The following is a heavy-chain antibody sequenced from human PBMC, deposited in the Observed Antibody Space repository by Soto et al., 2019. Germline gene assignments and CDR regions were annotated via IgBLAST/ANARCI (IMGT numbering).Heavy chain of an antibody. CDR3: ARDSLWFGENYYYYYGMDV. D-gene: IGHD3-10*01. CDR1: GYTFTSYG. Sequence: GASVKVYCKASGYTFTSYGISWVRQAPGQGLEWMGWISAYNGNTNYAQKLQGRVTMTTDTSTSTAYMELRSLRSDDTAVYYCARDSLWFGENYYYYYGMDVWGQGTAVTVSS. V-gene: IGHV1-18*01. CDR2: ISAYNGNT. J-gene: IGHJ6*02.